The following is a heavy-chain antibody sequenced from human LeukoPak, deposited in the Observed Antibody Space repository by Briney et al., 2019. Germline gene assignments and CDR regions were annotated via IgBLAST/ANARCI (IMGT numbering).Heavy chain of an antibody. Sequence: PSETLSLTCSVSGDSITGYYWGWIRQPPGKWLEWIGSIYYSGSTYYNPSLKSRVTISVDTSKNQFSLKLSSVTAADTAVYYCASVGGYYDYVWGSSTYYFDYWGQGTLVTVSS. CDR2: IYYSGST. CDR3: ASVGGYYDYVWGSSTYYFDY. V-gene: IGHV4-39*07. CDR1: GDSITGYY. J-gene: IGHJ4*02. D-gene: IGHD3-16*01.